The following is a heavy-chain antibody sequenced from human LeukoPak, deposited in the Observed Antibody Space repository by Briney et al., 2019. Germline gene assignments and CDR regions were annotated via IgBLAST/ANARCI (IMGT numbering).Heavy chain of an antibody. CDR1: GGSISSYY. Sequence: SETLSLTCTVSGGSISSYYWSWIRQPPGKGLEWIGSIYYSGSTYYNPSLKSRVTISVDTSKNQFSLKLSSVTAADTAVYYCARHYYDSSGYYYGLAYYFDYWGQGTLVTVSS. J-gene: IGHJ4*02. CDR2: IYYSGST. D-gene: IGHD3-22*01. CDR3: ARHYYDSSGYYYGLAYYFDY. V-gene: IGHV4-59*08.